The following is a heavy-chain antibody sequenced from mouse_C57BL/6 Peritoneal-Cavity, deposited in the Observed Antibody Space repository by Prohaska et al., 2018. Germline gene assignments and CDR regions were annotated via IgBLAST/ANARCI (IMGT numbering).Heavy chain of an antibody. CDR1: GYTFTDYY. J-gene: IGHJ1*03. Sequence: QIQLQQSGPELVKPGASVKISCKASGYTFTDYYINCVKQRPGQGLEWIGWIYPGSGNTKYNEKFKGKATLTVDTSSSTDCMQLSSLTAKDSEVYFCTRNSRSYDGSSDWYFDVGGTGTTVTVSS. CDR2: IYPGSGNT. V-gene: IGHV1-84*01. CDR3: TRNSRSYDGSSDWYFDV. D-gene: IGHD1-1*01.